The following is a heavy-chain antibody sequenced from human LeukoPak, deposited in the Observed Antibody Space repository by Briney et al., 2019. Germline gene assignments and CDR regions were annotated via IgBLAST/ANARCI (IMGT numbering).Heavy chain of an antibody. J-gene: IGHJ4*02. CDR3: TRHATSGYDY. V-gene: IGHV3-73*01. Sequence: GGSLRLSCAASGFTFSGSAMHWVRQASGKGLEWVGRIRSKANSYATAYAASVKGTFTISRDDSKNTAYLQMNSLKTEDTAVYYCTRHATSGYDYWGQGTLVTVSS. D-gene: IGHD3-22*01. CDR1: GFTFSGSA. CDR2: IRSKANSYAT.